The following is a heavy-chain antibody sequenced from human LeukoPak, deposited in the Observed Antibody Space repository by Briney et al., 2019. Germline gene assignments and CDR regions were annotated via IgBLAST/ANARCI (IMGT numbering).Heavy chain of an antibody. CDR3: ASGKSTIFGVVIGVWFDP. CDR1: GGSFSGYY. CDR2: INHSGST. Sequence: PPETLSLTCAVYGGSFSGYYWSWIRQPPGKGLEWIGEINHSGSTNYNPSLKSRVTISVDTSKNQFSLKLSSVTAADTAVYYCASGKSTIFGVVIGVWFDPWGQGTLVTISS. D-gene: IGHD3-3*01. V-gene: IGHV4-34*01. J-gene: IGHJ5*02.